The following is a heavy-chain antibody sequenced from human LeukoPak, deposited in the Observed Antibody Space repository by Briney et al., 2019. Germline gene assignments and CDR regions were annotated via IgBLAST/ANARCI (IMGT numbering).Heavy chain of an antibody. CDR1: GGSINNYY. V-gene: IGHV4-59*08. Sequence: SETLSLTCTVSGGSINNYYWSWIRQPPGKGLEWIGYIYYSGSTNYNPSLKSRVTISVDTSKNQFSLKLSSVTAADTAVYYCARLDVDTAMVSYWGQGTLVTVSS. CDR2: IYYSGST. J-gene: IGHJ4*02. CDR3: ARLDVDTAMVSY. D-gene: IGHD5-18*01.